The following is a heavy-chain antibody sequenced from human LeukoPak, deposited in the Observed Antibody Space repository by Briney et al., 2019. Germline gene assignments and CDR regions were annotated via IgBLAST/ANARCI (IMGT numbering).Heavy chain of an antibody. Sequence: PGGSLRLSCAASGFTFSSYAVIWVRQAPGKGLEWVSAISGSSGSTYYADSVKGRFTISRDNAKNSLYLQMNSLRDEDTAVYYCARVRGTALVNMYFDYWSQGTLVTVSS. CDR2: ISGSSGST. CDR1: GFTFSSYA. J-gene: IGHJ4*02. V-gene: IGHV3-23*01. CDR3: ARVRGTALVNMYFDY. D-gene: IGHD2-21*02.